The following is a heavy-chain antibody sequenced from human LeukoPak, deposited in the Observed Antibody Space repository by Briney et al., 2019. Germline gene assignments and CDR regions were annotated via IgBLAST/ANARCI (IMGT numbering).Heavy chain of an antibody. CDR1: GYTFTGYY. Sequence: GASVKVSCKASGYTFTGYYMHWVRQAPGQGLEWMGWINPNSGGTNYAQKFQGRVTMTRDTSISTAYMELSRPRSDDTAVYYCARDHSYYDSSGWFDYWDQGTLVTVSS. J-gene: IGHJ4*02. V-gene: IGHV1-2*02. D-gene: IGHD3-22*01. CDR3: ARDHSYYDSSGWFDY. CDR2: INPNSGGT.